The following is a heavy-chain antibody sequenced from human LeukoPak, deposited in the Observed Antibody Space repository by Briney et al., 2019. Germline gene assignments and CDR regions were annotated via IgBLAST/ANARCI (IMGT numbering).Heavy chain of an antibody. J-gene: IGHJ3*02. CDR1: GYSFTSYW. D-gene: IGHD3-22*01. CDR3: ASWTYYYDSSGYPQAAFDI. CDR2: IYPGDSDT. V-gene: IGHV5-51*01. Sequence: GESLKISCKGFGYSFTSYWIGWVRQMPGKGLEWMGIIYPGDSDTRYSPSFQGQVTISADKSISTAYLQWSSLKASDTAMYYCASWTYYYDSSGYPQAAFDIWGQGTMVTVSS.